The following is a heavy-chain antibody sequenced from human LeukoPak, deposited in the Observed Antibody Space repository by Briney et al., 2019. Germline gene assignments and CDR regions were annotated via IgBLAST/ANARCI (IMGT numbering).Heavy chain of an antibody. CDR2: IYYSGST. J-gene: IGHJ4*02. V-gene: IGHV4-59*01. CDR3: ARGWGYCDY. Sequence: SETLSLTCTVSGGSISSYYWSWIRQPPGKGLEWLGYIYYSGSTNYNPSLKSQVTISVDTSKNQFSLKLSSVTAADTAVYYCARGWGYCDYWGQGTLVTASS. D-gene: IGHD3-16*01. CDR1: GGSISSYY.